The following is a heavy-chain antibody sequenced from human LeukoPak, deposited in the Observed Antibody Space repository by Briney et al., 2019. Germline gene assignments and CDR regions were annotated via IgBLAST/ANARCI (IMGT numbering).Heavy chain of an antibody. CDR2: IKQDGSEK. Sequence: PGGSLRLSCAASGFSLSSYWMSWVRQAPGKGLEWVANIKQDGSEKYYVDSVKGRFTISRDNAKNSLYLQMNSLRADDTAVYYCARDITLLRGPWDYYYSGMDVWGQGTTVTVSS. CDR3: ARDITLLRGPWDYYYSGMDV. V-gene: IGHV3-7*04. D-gene: IGHD3-10*01. J-gene: IGHJ6*02. CDR1: GFSLSSYW.